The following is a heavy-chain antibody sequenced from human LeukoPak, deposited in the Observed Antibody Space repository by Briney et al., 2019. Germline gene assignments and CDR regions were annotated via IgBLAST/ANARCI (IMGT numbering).Heavy chain of an antibody. J-gene: IGHJ6*02. V-gene: IGHV3-66*01. D-gene: IGHD6-13*01. CDR3: ARDRGIAAAGRDYGMDV. CDR1: GFTVSSNY. CDR2: IYSGGST. Sequence: GGSLRLSCAASGFTVSSNYMSWVRQAPGKGLEWVSVIYSGGSTYYADSAKGRFTISRDNSKNTLYLQMNSLRAEDTAVYYCARDRGIAAAGRDYGMDVWGQGTTVTVSS.